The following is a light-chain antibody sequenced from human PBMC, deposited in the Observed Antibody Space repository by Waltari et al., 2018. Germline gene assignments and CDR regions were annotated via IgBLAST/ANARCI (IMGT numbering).Light chain of an antibody. CDR3: SSYTSSSIPYV. CDR1: SSDVGGYNH. V-gene: IGLV2-14*01. CDR2: EVS. J-gene: IGLJ1*01. Sequence: QSALTQAASVSGSPGQSITISCTGTSSDVGGYNHVSWYQHHPGKAPTLIISEVSNRPSGVSYRFSGSKSGNTASLTISGLQAEDEADYYCSSYTSSSIPYVFGTGTKVTVL.